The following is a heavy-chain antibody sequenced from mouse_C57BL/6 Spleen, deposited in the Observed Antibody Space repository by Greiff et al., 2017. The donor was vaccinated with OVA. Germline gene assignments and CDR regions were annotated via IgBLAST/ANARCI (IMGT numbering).Heavy chain of an antibody. V-gene: IGHV1-82*01. Sequence: QVQLKESGPELVKPGASVKISCKASGYAFSSSWMNWVKQRPGKGLEWIGRIYPGDGDTNYNGKFKGKATLTADKSSSTAYMQLSSLTSEDSAVYFCAREEAYYRGYYAMDYWGQGTSVTVSS. D-gene: IGHD2-12*01. CDR1: GYAFSSSW. J-gene: IGHJ4*01. CDR2: IYPGDGDT. CDR3: AREEAYYRGYYAMDY.